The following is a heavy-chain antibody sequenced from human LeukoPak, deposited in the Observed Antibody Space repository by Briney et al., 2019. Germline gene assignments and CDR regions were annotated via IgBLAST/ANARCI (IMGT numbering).Heavy chain of an antibody. V-gene: IGHV3-23*01. D-gene: IGHD6-13*01. CDR1: GFTFSSSW. CDR3: AKSFGPVIAAAGTGAD. J-gene: IGHJ4*02. Sequence: GGSLRLSCAASGFTFSSSWMTWVRQAPGRGLEWVSVISGSGTNTDYADSVKGRFTISRDNSKNTLYLQMNSLRAEDTAVYYCAKSFGPVIAAAGTGADWGQGTLVTVSS. CDR2: ISGSGTNT.